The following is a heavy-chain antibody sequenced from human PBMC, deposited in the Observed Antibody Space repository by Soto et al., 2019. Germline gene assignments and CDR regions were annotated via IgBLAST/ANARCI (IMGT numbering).Heavy chain of an antibody. CDR2: IVVGSGNT. V-gene: IGHV1-58*01. J-gene: IGHJ4*02. CDR1: GFTFTSSA. Sequence: AAVKVSCKASGFTFTSSAVQWVRQARGQRLEWIGWIVVGSGNTNYAQKFQERVTITRDMSTSTAYMELSSLRSEDTAVYYCAAKLLWVGESNFDYWGQGTLVTVSS. CDR3: AAKLLWVGESNFDY. D-gene: IGHD3-10*01.